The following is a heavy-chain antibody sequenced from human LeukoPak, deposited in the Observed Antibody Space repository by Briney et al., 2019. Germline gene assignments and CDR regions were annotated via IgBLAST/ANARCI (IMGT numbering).Heavy chain of an antibody. Sequence: LRLSCAASAFSLNAYNMNWIRQPPGKGLEWIGSIFYSGSTYYNPSLKSRVTISVDTSRNQFSLKVNSVTAADTAVYYCARTSEYSSSRFDYWGQGTLVTVSS. V-gene: IGHV4-38-2*01. CDR1: AFSLNAYN. CDR3: ARTSEYSSSRFDY. J-gene: IGHJ4*02. CDR2: IFYSGST. D-gene: IGHD6-6*01.